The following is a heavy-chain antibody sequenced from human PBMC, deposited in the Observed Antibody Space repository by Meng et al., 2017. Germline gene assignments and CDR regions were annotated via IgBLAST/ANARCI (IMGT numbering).Heavy chain of an antibody. CDR2: ISSSSSYI. V-gene: IGHV3-21*01. CDR1: GFTFSSYS. J-gene: IGHJ3*02. Sequence: GESLQISCAASGFTFSSYSMNWVRQAPGKGLEWVSSISSSSSYIYYADSVKGRFTISRDNAKNSLYLQMNSLRAEDTAVYYCARDMNPRRYYYYDSDRENAFDIWGQGTMVTVSS. CDR3: ARDMNPRRYYYYDSDRENAFDI. D-gene: IGHD3-22*01.